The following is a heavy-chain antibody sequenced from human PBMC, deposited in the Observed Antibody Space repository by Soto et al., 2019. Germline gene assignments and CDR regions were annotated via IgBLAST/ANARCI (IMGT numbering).Heavy chain of an antibody. Sequence: GESLKISCKGSGYSFTSYWIGWVRQMPGKGLEWMGIIYPGDSDTRYSPSFQGQVTISADKSISTAYLQWSSLKASDTAMYYCATYYYYDSSGYSMDAFDIWGQGTMVTLSS. CDR2: IYPGDSDT. CDR1: GYSFTSYW. CDR3: ATYYYYDSSGYSMDAFDI. V-gene: IGHV5-51*01. J-gene: IGHJ3*02. D-gene: IGHD3-22*01.